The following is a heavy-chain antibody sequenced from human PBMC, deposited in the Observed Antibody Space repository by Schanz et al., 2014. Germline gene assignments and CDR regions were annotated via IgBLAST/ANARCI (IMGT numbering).Heavy chain of an antibody. CDR3: VREVGLYDRGWFDP. CDR1: GGTFSSDT. V-gene: IGHV1-69*08. Sequence: QVQLVQSGPEVKKPGSSVKVSCKASGGTFSSDTFSWVRQAPGQGLEWMGRIVPIAGITNYAQRFQGRVTITADKSSDTAYMELSSLRSEDTAVYYCVREVGLYDRGWFDPWGQGTLVTVSS. J-gene: IGHJ5*02. CDR2: IVPIAGIT. D-gene: IGHD3-22*01.